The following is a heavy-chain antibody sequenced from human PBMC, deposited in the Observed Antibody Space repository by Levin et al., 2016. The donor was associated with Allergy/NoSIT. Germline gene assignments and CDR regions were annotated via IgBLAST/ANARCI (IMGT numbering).Heavy chain of an antibody. CDR2: ISSSSSYI. V-gene: IGHV3-21*01. J-gene: IGHJ6*02. CDR3: ARDERIVVVAAIHYYYYGMDV. D-gene: IGHD2-15*01. Sequence: VRQAPGKGLEWVSSISSSSSYIYYADSVKGRFTISRDNAKNSLYLQMNSLRAEDTAVYYCARDERIVVVAAIHYYYYGMDVWGQGTTVTVSS.